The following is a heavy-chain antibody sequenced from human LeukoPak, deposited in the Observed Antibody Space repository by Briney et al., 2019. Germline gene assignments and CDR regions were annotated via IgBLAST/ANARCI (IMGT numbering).Heavy chain of an antibody. CDR2: ISESGSNT. J-gene: IGHJ4*02. CDR3: AKIRGYSYGYGDY. D-gene: IGHD5-18*01. CDR1: GFTFSSYA. V-gene: IGHV3-23*01. Sequence: GGSLRLSRAPSGFTFSSYAMSWVRQAPGKGLEWVSDISESGSNTYYADSGKGRFTVSRDNSKNTLYLQINPVRAEDTAVYFCAKIRGYSYGYGDYWGQGTLVTVSS.